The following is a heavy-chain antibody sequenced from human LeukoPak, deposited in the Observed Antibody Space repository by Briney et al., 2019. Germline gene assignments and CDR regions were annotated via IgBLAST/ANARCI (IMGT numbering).Heavy chain of an antibody. V-gene: IGHV3-48*02. Sequence: GGFLRLSCAASGFTFSRFGMNWVRQAPGKGLEWVSYISGSSSSSTIYYADSVKGRFTISRDNAKNSLYLQMNSLRDEDTAVYYCAQKGGADYWGQGTLVTVSS. CDR1: GFTFSRFG. D-gene: IGHD2-15*01. CDR2: ISGSSSSSTI. J-gene: IGHJ4*02. CDR3: AQKGGADY.